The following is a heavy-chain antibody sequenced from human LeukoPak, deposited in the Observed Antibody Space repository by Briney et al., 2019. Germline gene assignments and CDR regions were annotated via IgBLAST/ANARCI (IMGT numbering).Heavy chain of an antibody. D-gene: IGHD3-16*01. CDR1: GFTFSSYA. Sequence: GGSLRLSCAASGFTFSSYAMSWVRQAPGKGLEWVSGMSGSGGSTYYADSVKGRFTISRDNSKNTLYLQMNTLRAEDTAVYYCTKDHEYSYVYDAFDTWGQGTLVTVSS. CDR3: TKDHEYSYVYDAFDT. J-gene: IGHJ3*02. V-gene: IGHV3-23*01. CDR2: MSGSGGST.